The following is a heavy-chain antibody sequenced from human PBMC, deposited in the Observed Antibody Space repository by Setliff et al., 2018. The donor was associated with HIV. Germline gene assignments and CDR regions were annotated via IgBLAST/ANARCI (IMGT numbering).Heavy chain of an antibody. V-gene: IGHV2-5*02. J-gene: IGHJ4*02. CDR2: IYWDDDK. Sequence: PPGKALEWLALIYWDDDKRYSPSLKSRLTNTKDTSRNQVVLTMTNMDPVDTATYYCAYSSLLPPAGSNPNYFDYWGQGTLVTVSS. CDR3: AYSSLLPPAGSNPNYFDY. D-gene: IGHD2-2*01.